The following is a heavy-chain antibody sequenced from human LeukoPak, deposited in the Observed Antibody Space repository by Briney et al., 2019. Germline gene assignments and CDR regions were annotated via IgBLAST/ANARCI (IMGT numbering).Heavy chain of an antibody. D-gene: IGHD3-22*01. V-gene: IGHV1-8*01. CDR2: MNPNSGNT. J-gene: IGHJ4*02. CDR3: AIYPHYYHNSGEINY. CDR1: GYTFTSYD. Sequence: GASVKVSCKASGYTFTSYDINWVRQATGQGLEWMGWMNPNSGNTGYAQKFQGRVTMTRDTSISTAYMELSGLRSDDTAVYYCAIYPHYYHNSGEINYWGQGTLVTVSS.